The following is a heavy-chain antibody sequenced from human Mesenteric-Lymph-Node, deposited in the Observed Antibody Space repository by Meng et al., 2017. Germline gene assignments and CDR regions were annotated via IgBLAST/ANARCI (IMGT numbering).Heavy chain of an antibody. CDR1: GFTFSSYW. J-gene: IGHJ4*02. V-gene: IGHV3-7*01. CDR2: IKQDGSEK. Sequence: GGSLRLSCAASGFTFSSYWMSWVRQAPGKGLEWVANIKQDGSEKYYVDSVKGRFTISRDNAKNSLYLQMNSLRAEDTAVYYCARAHYDFWSGYLDFDYWGQGTLVTVSS. D-gene: IGHD3-3*01. CDR3: ARAHYDFWSGYLDFDY.